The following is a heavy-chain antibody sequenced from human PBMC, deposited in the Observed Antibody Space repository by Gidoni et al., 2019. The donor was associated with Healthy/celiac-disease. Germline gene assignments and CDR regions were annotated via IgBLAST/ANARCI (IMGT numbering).Heavy chain of an antibody. D-gene: IGHD2-2*01. Sequence: EVQLVQSGAEVNKPGESLKISCKGSGYSFTSYWIGWVRQMPGKGLEWMGISDPGDSDTRDSPSFQGQVTISADKSISTAYLQWSSLKASDTAMYYCARGVVPAATLIWYYYMDVWGKGTTVTVSS. J-gene: IGHJ6*03. CDR2: SDPGDSDT. V-gene: IGHV5-51*01. CDR1: GYSFTSYW. CDR3: ARGVVPAATLIWYYYMDV.